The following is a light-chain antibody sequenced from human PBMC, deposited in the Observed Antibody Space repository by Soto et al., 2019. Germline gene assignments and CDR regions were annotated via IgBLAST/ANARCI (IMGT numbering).Light chain of an antibody. CDR2: DNT. Sequence: QSVLTQPPLVSGAPGERVTISCTGSSSDIGAGYRVRWYQQVPGTAPKLLIYDNTNRPSGVSVRFSGSKSGTSASLAISGLQAEDEADYYCQSFDKYLSAVVFGGGTKVTVL. CDR3: QSFDKYLSAVV. V-gene: IGLV1-40*01. CDR1: SSDIGAGYR. J-gene: IGLJ2*01.